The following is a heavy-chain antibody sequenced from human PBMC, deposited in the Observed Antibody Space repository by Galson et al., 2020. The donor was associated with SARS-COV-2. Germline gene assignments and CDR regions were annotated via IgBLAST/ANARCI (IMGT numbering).Heavy chain of an antibody. J-gene: IGHJ6*02. Sequence: SETLSLTCTVSGGSISSGGYYWSWIRQHPGKGLEWIGYIYYSGSTYYNPSLKSRVTISVDTSKNQFSLKLSSVTAADTAVYYCARDGYYDSSGYYYYYGMDVWGQGTTVTVSS. V-gene: IGHV4-31*03. CDR3: ARDGYYDSSGYYYYYGMDV. CDR2: IYYSGST. D-gene: IGHD3-22*01. CDR1: GGSISSGGYY.